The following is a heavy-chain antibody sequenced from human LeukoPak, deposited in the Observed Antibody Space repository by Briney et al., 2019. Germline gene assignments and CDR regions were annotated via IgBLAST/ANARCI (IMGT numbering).Heavy chain of an antibody. J-gene: IGHJ4*02. CDR1: GYTFTSYG. V-gene: IGHV1-18*01. D-gene: IGHD6-19*01. CDR2: ISAYNGNT. Sequence: ASVKVSCKASGYTFTSYGISWVRQAPGQGLEWMGWISAYNGNTNYAQKLQGRVTMTTDTSTSTAYMELSSLRSEDTAVYYCARRDEIAVAGPFDYWGQGTLVTVSS. CDR3: ARRDEIAVAGPFDY.